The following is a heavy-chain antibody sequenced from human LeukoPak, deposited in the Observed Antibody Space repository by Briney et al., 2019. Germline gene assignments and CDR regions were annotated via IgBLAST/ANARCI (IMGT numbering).Heavy chain of an antibody. J-gene: IGHJ6*02. CDR2: FDPEDGKT. Sequence: GASVKVSCKVSGYTLTELSMFWVRQAPGKGLEWMGSFDPEDGKTVYAQKSQGRVTMTGDTSTDTAYMELSSLRSEDTAVYYCATGYLVTAGLMDVWGQGTTVTVSS. V-gene: IGHV1-24*01. CDR1: GYTLTELS. D-gene: IGHD6-13*01. CDR3: ATGYLVTAGLMDV.